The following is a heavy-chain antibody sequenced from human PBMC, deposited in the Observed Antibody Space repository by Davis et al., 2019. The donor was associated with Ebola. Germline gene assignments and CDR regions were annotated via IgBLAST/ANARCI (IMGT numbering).Heavy chain of an antibody. CDR1: GFTFSSYG. J-gene: IGHJ6*02. Sequence: GGSLRLSCAASGFTFSSYGMHWVRQAPGKGLEWVAVIWYDGSNKYYADSVKGRFTISRDNSKNTLYLQMNSLRAEDTAVYYCARDPTYYDFWSGYYHYYYGMDVWGQGTTVTVSS. V-gene: IGHV3-33*01. D-gene: IGHD3-3*01. CDR2: IWYDGSNK. CDR3: ARDPTYYDFWSGYYHYYYGMDV.